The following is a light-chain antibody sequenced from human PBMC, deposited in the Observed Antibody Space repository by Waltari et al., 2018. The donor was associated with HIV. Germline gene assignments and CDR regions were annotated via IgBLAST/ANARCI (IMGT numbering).Light chain of an antibody. V-gene: IGKV1-5*03. Sequence: DIQMTQSPSTLSASVAYRVTITCRASQTINNWLAWYQQKPGKAPKLLIYKASTLDSGVPSWFSGTGSGTEFTLAISSLQPDDLATYYCKHYDTYSPYTFGQGTKLEIK. J-gene: IGKJ2*01. CDR3: KHYDTYSPYT. CDR2: KAS. CDR1: QTINNW.